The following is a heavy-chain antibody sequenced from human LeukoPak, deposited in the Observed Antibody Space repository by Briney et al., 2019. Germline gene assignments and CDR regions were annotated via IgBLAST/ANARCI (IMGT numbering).Heavy chain of an antibody. V-gene: IGHV1-2*02. CDR1: GYTFTGYY. D-gene: IGHD3-10*01. Sequence: ASVKVSCKASGYTFTGYYMHWVRQAPGQGLEWMGWINPNSGGTNYAQKFQGRVTMTRDTSISTAYMELSRLRSDDTAVYYCARGIRDGWLSYYGSGSYYYYYMDVWGKGTTVTVSS. CDR2: INPNSGGT. CDR3: ARGIRDGWLSYYGSGSYYYYYMDV. J-gene: IGHJ6*03.